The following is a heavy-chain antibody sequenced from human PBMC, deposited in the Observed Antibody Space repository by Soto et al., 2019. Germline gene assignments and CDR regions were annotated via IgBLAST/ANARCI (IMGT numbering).Heavy chain of an antibody. CDR2: LIPILGTT. J-gene: IGHJ4*02. V-gene: IGHV1-69*01. CDR1: GGTFSSDA. CDR3: VRASGYVSGWYHDY. D-gene: IGHD6-19*01. Sequence: QVQLVQSGAEVRKPGSSVKVSCKASGGTFSSDAVSWARQAPGQGLEWMGGLIPILGTTHYAQKFQGRVTITADESTNTAYMELSSLRSDDTAVYYCVRASGYVSGWYHDYWGQGTRVTVSS.